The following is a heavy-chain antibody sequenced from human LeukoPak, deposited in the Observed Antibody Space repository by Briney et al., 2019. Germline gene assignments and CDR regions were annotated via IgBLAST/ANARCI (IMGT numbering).Heavy chain of an antibody. D-gene: IGHD2-15*01. CDR1: GFTFSSYW. CDR2: IKHDGSDK. J-gene: IGHJ5*02. Sequence: GGSLRLSCAASGFTFSSYWMSWVRQAPGKGLEWVANIKHDGSDKYYVDSVKGRFTISRDNAENSLYLQMNSLRAEDTAVYYCARGIAGGSCSPWGQGTLVIVSS. V-gene: IGHV3-7*02. CDR3: ARGIAGGSCSP.